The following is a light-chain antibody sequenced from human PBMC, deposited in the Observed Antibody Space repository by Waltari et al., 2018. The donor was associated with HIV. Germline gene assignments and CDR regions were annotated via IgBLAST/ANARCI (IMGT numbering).Light chain of an antibody. CDR1: SSNIGSNT. CDR2: SNN. Sequence: QSVLTQPPSASGPPGQRVTISCSGSSSNIGSNTVHWYQPLPGTAPKLLIYSNNQRPSGVPDRFPGSKSGTSASLAISGLQSEDEADYYCAAWDDSLNGVVFGGGTKLTVL. V-gene: IGLV1-44*01. CDR3: AAWDDSLNGVV. J-gene: IGLJ2*01.